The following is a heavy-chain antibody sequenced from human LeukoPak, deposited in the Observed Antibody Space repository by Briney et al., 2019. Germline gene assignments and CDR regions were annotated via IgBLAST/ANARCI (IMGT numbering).Heavy chain of an antibody. J-gene: IGHJ6*04. CDR2: IIPIFGTA. V-gene: IGHV1-69*06. CDR3: ARWGTTGINYYYYGMDV. D-gene: IGHD1-1*01. Sequence: SVKVSCKASGGTFSSYAISWVRQAPGQGLEWMGGIIPIFGTASYAQKFQGRVTITADKSTSTAYMELSSLRSEDTAVYYCARWGTTGINYYYYGMDVWGKGTTVTVSS. CDR1: GGTFSSYA.